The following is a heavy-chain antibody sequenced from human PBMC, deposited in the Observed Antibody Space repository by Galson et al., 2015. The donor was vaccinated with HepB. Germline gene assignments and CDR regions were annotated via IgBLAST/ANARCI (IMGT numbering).Heavy chain of an antibody. CDR1: GYTFRTYY. V-gene: IGHV1-46*01. D-gene: IGHD1-26*01. Sequence: SVKVSCKASGYTFRTYYLHWMRQAPGQGLEWVGVINPYSDTTVYAQSFQGRLTVTADASTRTFYMELSSLRSEDTAVYYCARESGTLKWCDYWGPGTPVIVSS. CDR2: INPYSDTT. CDR3: ARESGTLKWCDY. J-gene: IGHJ4*02.